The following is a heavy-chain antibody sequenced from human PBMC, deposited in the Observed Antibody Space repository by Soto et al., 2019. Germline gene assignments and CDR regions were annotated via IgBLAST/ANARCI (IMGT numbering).Heavy chain of an antibody. J-gene: IGHJ6*02. CDR3: AKEETVLVNYYYYYGMDV. V-gene: IGHV3-23*01. CDR2: ISGSGYAT. CDR1: GFTFSSYA. D-gene: IGHD4-17*01. Sequence: VQLLESGGGLVQPGGSLRLSCAASGFTFSSYAMSWVRQAPGMGLEWVSVISGSGYATYYADSGKGRFTVSRDNYNNTVYLQMNSLRAEDTAVYYCAKEETVLVNYYYYYGMDVWGQGTTVTVSS.